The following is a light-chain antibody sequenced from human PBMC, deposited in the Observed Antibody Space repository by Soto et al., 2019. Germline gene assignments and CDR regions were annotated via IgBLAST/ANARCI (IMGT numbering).Light chain of an antibody. V-gene: IGLV2-23*01. CDR2: EGS. CDR1: SSDVGSYNV. Sequence: QPASVSGSPGQSITISCTGTSSDVGSYNVVSWYQQHPGKAPKLMIYEGSKRPSGVSDRISGSKSGNTASLTISGLQAEDEAEYYCCSYAGSSPSVVFGGGTKVTVL. J-gene: IGLJ2*01. CDR3: CSYAGSSPSVV.